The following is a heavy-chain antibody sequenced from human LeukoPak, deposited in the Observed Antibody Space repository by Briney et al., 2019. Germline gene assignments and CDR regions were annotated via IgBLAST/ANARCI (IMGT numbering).Heavy chain of an antibody. CDR2: ISYDGSNK. V-gene: IGHV3-30*04. CDR1: GFTFSSCA. Sequence: PGGSLRLSCVASGFTFSSCAIHWVRQAPGKGLEWVAVISYDGSNKYYADSVKGRFTISRDNSKNTLYLQMNSLRAEDTAVYYCARDFIAVAGSPLDYWGQGTLVTVSS. J-gene: IGHJ4*02. D-gene: IGHD6-19*01. CDR3: ARDFIAVAGSPLDY.